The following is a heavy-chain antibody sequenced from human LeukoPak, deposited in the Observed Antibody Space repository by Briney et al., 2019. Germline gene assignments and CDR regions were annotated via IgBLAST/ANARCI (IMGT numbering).Heavy chain of an antibody. CDR1: GGTFSSYA. CDR3: ARGPYSSGWSPTYFDY. CDR2: INAGNGNT. D-gene: IGHD6-19*01. J-gene: IGHJ4*02. Sequence: ASVKVSCKASGGTFSSYAISWVRQAPGQRLEWMGWINAGNGNTKYSQKFQGRVTITRDTSASTAYMELSSLRSEDTAVYYCARGPYSSGWSPTYFDYWGQGTLVTVSS. V-gene: IGHV1-3*01.